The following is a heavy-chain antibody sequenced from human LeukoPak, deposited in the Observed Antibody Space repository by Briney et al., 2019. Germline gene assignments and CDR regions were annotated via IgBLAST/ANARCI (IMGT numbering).Heavy chain of an antibody. CDR2: ISSSNSYM. J-gene: IGHJ6*03. CDR3: ARGRQRSKNYMDV. V-gene: IGHV3-21*01. CDR1: GFTLSSYN. Sequence: GGSLRLSCAASGFTLSSYNMNWVRQAPGKGLEWVSSISSSNSYMHYADSVEGRFTISRDNAKNSLYLQMNSLRVEDTAVYYCARGRQRSKNYMDVWGKGTTVTISS. D-gene: IGHD5-12*01.